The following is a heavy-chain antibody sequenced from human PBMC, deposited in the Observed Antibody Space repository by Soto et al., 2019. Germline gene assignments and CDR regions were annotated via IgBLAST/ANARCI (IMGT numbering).Heavy chain of an antibody. CDR2: ISPDSGNT. CDR3: ASAYGYYYADMDV. V-gene: IGHV1-8*01. J-gene: IGHJ6*03. Sequence: QAYLEQSGAEVKKPGASVKVSCKASGYSLTDYAITWVRQASGQGLEYVGWISPDSGNTDYAHKFQGRVPMTSNTSITRAYMEVSSLTSGYTAVYYCASAYGYYYADMDVWGTGTTVSVSS. D-gene: IGHD3-16*01. CDR1: GYSLTDYA.